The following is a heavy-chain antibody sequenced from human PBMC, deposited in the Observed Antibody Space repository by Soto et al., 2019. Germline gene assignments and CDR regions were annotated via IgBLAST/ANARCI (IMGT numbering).Heavy chain of an antibody. Sequence: ASVKVSCKASGYTFTSYGISRVRQAPGQGLEWMGWISAYNGNTNYAQKLQGRVTMTTDTSTSTAYMELRSLRSDDTAVYYCARAPYSSSWFPHFDYWGQGTLVNVSS. CDR2: ISAYNGNT. CDR1: GYTFTSYG. D-gene: IGHD6-13*01. V-gene: IGHV1-18*01. CDR3: ARAPYSSSWFPHFDY. J-gene: IGHJ4*02.